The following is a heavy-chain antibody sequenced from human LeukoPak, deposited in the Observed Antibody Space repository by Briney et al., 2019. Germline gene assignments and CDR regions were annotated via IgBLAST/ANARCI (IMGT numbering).Heavy chain of an antibody. CDR1: GGSFSGYY. V-gene: IGHV4-34*01. CDR3: ARGEHYYYYMDV. CDR2: INHSGST. D-gene: IGHD1-1*01. Sequence: SETPSLTCAVYGGSFSGYYWSWIRQPPGKGLEWIGEINHSGSTNYNPSLKSRVTISVDTPKNQFSLKLSSVTAADTAVYYCARGEHYYYYMDVWGKGTTATVSS. J-gene: IGHJ6*03.